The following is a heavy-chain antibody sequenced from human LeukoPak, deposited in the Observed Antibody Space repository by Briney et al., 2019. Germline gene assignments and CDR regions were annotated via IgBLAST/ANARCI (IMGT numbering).Heavy chain of an antibody. CDR3: ASANYVYDSGGYLDY. CDR1: GYTFTGYY. Sequence: ASVKVSCKASGYTFTGYYMHWVRQAPGQGLEWMGWINPNSGGTNYAQKFQGRVTMTRDTSISTAYMELSRLRSDDTAVYYCASANYVYDSGGYLDYWGQGTLVTVSS. D-gene: IGHD3-22*01. J-gene: IGHJ4*02. CDR2: INPNSGGT. V-gene: IGHV1-2*02.